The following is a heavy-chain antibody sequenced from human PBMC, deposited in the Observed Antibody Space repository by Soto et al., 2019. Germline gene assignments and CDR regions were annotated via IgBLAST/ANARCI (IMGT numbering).Heavy chain of an antibody. CDR1: GYSFTSYW. CDR3: ARPLRFLADYYGMEV. CDR2: IFPGDSET. V-gene: IGHV5-51*01. J-gene: IGHJ6*02. Sequence: GESLKISCKGSGYSFTSYWIGWVRQMPGKGLEWMGIIFPGDSETRYSPFFRGQVTMSADKSITTAYLQWSSLKASDTAIYYCARPLRFLADYYGMEVWGQVTTVTVSS. D-gene: IGHD3-3*01.